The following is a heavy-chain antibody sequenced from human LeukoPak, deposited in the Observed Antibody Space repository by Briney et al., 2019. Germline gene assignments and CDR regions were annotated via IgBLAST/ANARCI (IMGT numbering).Heavy chain of an antibody. CDR1: GGSISSYY. D-gene: IGHD3-22*01. J-gene: IGHJ4*02. CDR3: ARGNYYDSSGYYFDY. CDR2: IHYSGRT. V-gene: IGHV4-59*01. Sequence: SETLSLPCTVSGGSISSYYWSWVRQPPGKGLEWIGYIHYSGRTNYNPSLKSRVTISVDTSKNQFSLKLSSVTAAGTAVYYCARGNYYDSSGYYFDYWGQGTLVTVSS.